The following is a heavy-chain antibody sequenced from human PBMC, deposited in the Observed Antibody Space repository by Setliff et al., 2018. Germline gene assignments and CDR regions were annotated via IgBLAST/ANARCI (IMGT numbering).Heavy chain of an antibody. CDR2: IYYTVIT. J-gene: IGHJ6*03. Sequence: SETLSLTCTVSGDSISSHFWTWIRQPPGKGLGGVGHIYYTVITSYNASVKSLVTVSLDTSKSQFSLKLTSVTAADTAVYYCALSRYSSGWYGGGGSFYYMDAWGKGTTVTVSS. CDR1: GDSISSHF. V-gene: IGHV4-59*08. CDR3: ALSRYSSGWYGGGGSFYYMDA. D-gene: IGHD6-19*01.